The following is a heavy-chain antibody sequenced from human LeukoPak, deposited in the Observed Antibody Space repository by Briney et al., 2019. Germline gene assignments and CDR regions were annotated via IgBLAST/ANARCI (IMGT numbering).Heavy chain of an antibody. D-gene: IGHD6-19*01. V-gene: IGHV1-69*04. CDR3: ARDPYSSGWYPGNWFDP. CDR2: VIPIFGIA. J-gene: IGHJ5*02. Sequence: SVKVSCKASGGTFSSYAISWVRQAPGQGLEWMGRVIPIFGIANYAQKFQGRVTITADKSTSTAYMELSSLRSEDTAVYYCARDPYSSGWYPGNWFDPWGQGTLVTVSS. CDR1: GGTFSSYA.